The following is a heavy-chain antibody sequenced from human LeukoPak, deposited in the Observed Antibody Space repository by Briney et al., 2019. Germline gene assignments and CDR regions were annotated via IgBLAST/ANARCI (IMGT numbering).Heavy chain of an antibody. J-gene: IGHJ4*02. V-gene: IGHV4-4*02. Sequence: SETLSLTCAVSGGSISSSSGNCWTWVRQPPGKGLEWIGEIYHSGSTNYNPSLKSRVTMLLDESKNQFSLKLSSVTAADTAVYYCARNGGNSDFDYWGQGTLVTVPS. CDR3: ARNGGNSDFDY. CDR1: GGSISSSSGNC. CDR2: IYHSGST. D-gene: IGHD4-23*01.